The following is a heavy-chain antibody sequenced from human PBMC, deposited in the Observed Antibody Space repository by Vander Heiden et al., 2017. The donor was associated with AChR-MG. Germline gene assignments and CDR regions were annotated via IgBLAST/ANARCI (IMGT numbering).Heavy chain of an antibody. CDR3: ARAHGGGYPKKDNFDY. V-gene: IGHV1-69*06. J-gene: IGHJ4*02. Sequence: QVQLVQSGAEVKKPGSSVTVSCKASGRTFSSYAISWVRQAPGQGLEWMGGIIPIFGTANYAQKFQGRVTITADKSTSTAYMELSSLRSEDTAVYYCARAHGGGYPKKDNFDYWGQGTLVTVSS. D-gene: IGHD3-22*01. CDR1: GRTFSSYA. CDR2: IIPIFGTA.